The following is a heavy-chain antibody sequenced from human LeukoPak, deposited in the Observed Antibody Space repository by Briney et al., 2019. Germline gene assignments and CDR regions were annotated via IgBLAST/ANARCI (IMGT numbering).Heavy chain of an antibody. V-gene: IGHV4-39*07. J-gene: IGHJ4*02. CDR2: IYYSRSI. CDR3: ARNIYYDASGYYPRHFDF. D-gene: IGHD3-22*01. Sequence: SETLTLTCNVSGGSINSISYYWGWIRQPPGKGLEWIGSIYYSRSIYYSPSLKSRVTISVDTSKNQFSLKVTSVTAADTAVYYCARNIYYDASGYYPRHFDFWGQGTLVTVSS. CDR1: GGSINSISYY.